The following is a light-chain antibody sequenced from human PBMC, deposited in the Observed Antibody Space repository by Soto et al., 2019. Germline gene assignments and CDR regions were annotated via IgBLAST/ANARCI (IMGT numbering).Light chain of an antibody. CDR2: AAC. V-gene: IGKV1-8*01. CDR1: QGIGGY. Sequence: AIRVTQSPSSLSASTGDRVTITWLASQGIGGYLAWYQVKPGKAPKLLMFAACTLPRGVPSRFSGSGSGTDFTLPVRYRLSEDVAPYYCHQYYAYPRLFGEGTRVHIK. CDR3: HQYYAYPRL. J-gene: IGKJ1*01.